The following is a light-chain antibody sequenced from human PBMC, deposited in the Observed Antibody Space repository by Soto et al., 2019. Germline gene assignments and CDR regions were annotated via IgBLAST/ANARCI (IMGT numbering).Light chain of an antibody. CDR3: QQYNSYPWT. CDR1: QSISSW. V-gene: IGKV1-5*03. CDR2: KAS. J-gene: IGKJ1*01. Sequence: DIQMTQSPSTLSASVGDRVTITCRASQSISSWLAGYQQKPGKAPKLLIYKASSLESGVPSRFSGSGSGTEFTLTISSLQPDDFANYYCQQYNSYPWTFGQGTKVQIK.